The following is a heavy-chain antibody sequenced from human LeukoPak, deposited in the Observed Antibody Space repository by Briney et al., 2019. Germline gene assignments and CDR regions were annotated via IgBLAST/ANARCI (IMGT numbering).Heavy chain of an antibody. J-gene: IGHJ4*02. CDR2: IYTSGST. CDR3: ARDRARGPYYYDSSGPIDY. Sequence: PSETLSLTCTVSGGSISSYYWSWIRQPAGKGLEWIGRIYTSGSTNCNPSLKSRVTMSVDTSKNQFSLKLSSVTAADTAVYCCARDRARGPYYYDSSGPIDYWGQGTLVTVSS. V-gene: IGHV4-4*07. CDR1: GGSISSYY. D-gene: IGHD3-22*01.